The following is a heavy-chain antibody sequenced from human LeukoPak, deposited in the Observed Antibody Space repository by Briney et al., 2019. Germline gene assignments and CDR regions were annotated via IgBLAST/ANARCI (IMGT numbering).Heavy chain of an antibody. Sequence: GGSLRLSCAASGFRFNDYSMNWVRQAPGKGLEWISYIGISSGNTNYADSVKGRFTISGDKAKNSLYLQMNSLRVEDTAVYYCARDYKYAFDNWGQGTLVTVSS. J-gene: IGHJ4*02. V-gene: IGHV3-48*01. D-gene: IGHD5-24*01. CDR3: ARDYKYAFDN. CDR1: GFRFNDYS. CDR2: IGISSGNT.